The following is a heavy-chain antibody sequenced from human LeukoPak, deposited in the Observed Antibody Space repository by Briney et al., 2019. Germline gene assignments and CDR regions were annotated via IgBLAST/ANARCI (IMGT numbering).Heavy chain of an antibody. J-gene: IGHJ4*02. CDR3: AKDGGVVVVTCFDY. Sequence: GGSLRLSCAASGFTFDDYAMNWVRQAPGKGLEWVSGINWNGDSTGYVDSVKGRFTISRDNSKNTLYLQMNSLRAEDTAVYYCAKDGGVVVVTCFDYWGQGTLVTVSS. CDR2: INWNGDST. D-gene: IGHD3-22*01. V-gene: IGHV3-20*04. CDR1: GFTFDDYA.